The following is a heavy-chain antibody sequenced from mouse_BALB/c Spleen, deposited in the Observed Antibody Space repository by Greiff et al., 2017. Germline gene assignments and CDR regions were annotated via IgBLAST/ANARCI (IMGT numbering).Heavy chain of an antibody. Sequence: EVQLVESGGGLVQPGGSLKLSCAASGFTFSSYGMSWVRQTPDKRLELVATINSNGGSTYYPDSVKGRFTISRDNAKNTLYLQMSSLKSEDTAMYYCARDWGTGSYWGQGTLVTVSA. CDR1: GFTFSSYG. V-gene: IGHV5-6-3*01. CDR3: ARDWGTGSY. CDR2: INSNGGST. J-gene: IGHJ3*01.